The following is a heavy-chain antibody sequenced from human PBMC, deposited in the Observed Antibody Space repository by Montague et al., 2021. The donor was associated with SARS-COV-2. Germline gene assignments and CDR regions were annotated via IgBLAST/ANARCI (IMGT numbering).Heavy chain of an antibody. D-gene: IGHD2-15*01. J-gene: IGHJ6*02. CDR3: VRLGEGVVASSVLGDGPYYYYYYLDV. Sequence: SETLSLTCAVYGGSLRGFSWNWVRQPPGKGLEWIGEVNHSGGTKYSASLKSRVTISVDASKNQFSLKLTSLTAPDTAVYYCVRLGEGVVASSVLGDGPYYYYYYLDVWGQGTTVTVSS. V-gene: IGHV4-34*01. CDR2: VNHSGGT. CDR1: GGSLRGFS.